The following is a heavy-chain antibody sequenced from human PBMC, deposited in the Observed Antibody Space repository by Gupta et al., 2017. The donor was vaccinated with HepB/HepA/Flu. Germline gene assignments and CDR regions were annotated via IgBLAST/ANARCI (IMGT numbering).Heavy chain of an antibody. CDR2: MNPNSGNT. V-gene: IGHV1-8*01. D-gene: IGHD2-15*01. CDR3: ARDSCSGGSCYYHYGMDV. CDR1: GYTFTSYD. J-gene: IGHJ6*02. Sequence: QVQLVQSGAEVKKPGASVKVSCKASGYTFTSYDINWVRQAPGQGLEWMGWMNPNSGNTGFVQKFQGRVTMTRNTSIGTVYMELSSLRSEDTAVYYCARDSCSGGSCYYHYGMDVWGQGTTVTVSS.